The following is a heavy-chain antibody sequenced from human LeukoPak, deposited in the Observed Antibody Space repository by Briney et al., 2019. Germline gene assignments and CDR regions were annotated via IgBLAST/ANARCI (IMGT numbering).Heavy chain of an antibody. V-gene: IGHV1-8*03. CDR3: ARERPWNDGAFDI. J-gene: IGHJ3*02. CDR2: MNPNSGNT. Sequence: ASVTVSCKASGYTFTSYDINWVRQATGQGLEWMGWMNPNSGNTGYAQKFQGRVTITRNTSISTAYMELSSLRSEDTAVYYCARERPWNDGAFDIWGQGTMVTVSS. CDR1: GYTFTSYD. D-gene: IGHD1-1*01.